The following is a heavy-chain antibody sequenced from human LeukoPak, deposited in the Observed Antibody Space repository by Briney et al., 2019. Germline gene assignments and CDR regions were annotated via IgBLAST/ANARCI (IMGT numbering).Heavy chain of an antibody. CDR1: GFTFSSYG. CDR2: TSGSGGST. D-gene: IGHD3/OR15-3a*01. CDR3: AKDWTGTKPFDL. J-gene: IGHJ2*01. V-gene: IGHV3-23*01. Sequence: GTLRLSCAASGFTFSSYGMSWVRQAPGKGLEWVSATSGSGGSTYYADSVKGRFTISRDNSKNTLYLQMNSLRAEDTAVYYCAKDWTGTKPFDLWGRGTLVTVSS.